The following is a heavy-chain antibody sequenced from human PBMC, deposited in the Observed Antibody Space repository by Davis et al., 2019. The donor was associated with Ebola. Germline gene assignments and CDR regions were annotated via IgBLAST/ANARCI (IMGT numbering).Heavy chain of an antibody. D-gene: IGHD3-22*01. V-gene: IGHV3-23*01. CDR1: GFIFRSYA. CDR2: ITGSGGST. Sequence: GESLKISCVASGFIFRSYAMSWVRQAPGKGLEWVSAITGSGGSTYYADSVRGRFAISRDNANDTVYLQIYSLRAEDTAVYYCVRDMIEEGLSSPHPDFQHWGQGTQVTVSS. CDR3: VRDMIEEGLSSPHPDFQH. J-gene: IGHJ1*01.